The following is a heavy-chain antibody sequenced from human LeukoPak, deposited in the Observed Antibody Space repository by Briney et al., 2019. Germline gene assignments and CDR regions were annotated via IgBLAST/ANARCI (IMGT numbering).Heavy chain of an antibody. CDR1: GFTFSSYW. J-gene: IGHJ4*02. CDR3: ARVGWFGELTRHPGGDS. V-gene: IGHV3-7*01. CDR2: IKQDGSEK. D-gene: IGHD3-10*01. Sequence: GGSLTLSCAASGFTFSSYWMSWVCQAPGKGLEWVANIKQDGSEKNYVDSVRGRFTISRDTAKNSLYLQMNSLRAEDTAVYYCARVGWFGELTRHPGGDSWGQGTLVTVSS.